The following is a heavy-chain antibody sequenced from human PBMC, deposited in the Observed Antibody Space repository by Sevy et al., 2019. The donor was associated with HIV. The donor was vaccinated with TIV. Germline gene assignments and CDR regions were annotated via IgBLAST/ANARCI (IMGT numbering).Heavy chain of an antibody. D-gene: IGHD3-16*02. CDR3: ARGGERVIPSPVLGLGPWTKYRYFDL. V-gene: IGHV4-34*01. CDR2: INHSGST. Sequence: SETLSLTCAVYVGSFSNYYWTWIRQPPGKGLEWIGEINHSGSTNYNPSLKSRVTMSVDTSKNQFSLKLSSVTAADTAIYYCARGGERVIPSPVLGLGPWTKYRYFDLWGRGTLVTVSS. J-gene: IGHJ2*01. CDR1: VGSFSNYY.